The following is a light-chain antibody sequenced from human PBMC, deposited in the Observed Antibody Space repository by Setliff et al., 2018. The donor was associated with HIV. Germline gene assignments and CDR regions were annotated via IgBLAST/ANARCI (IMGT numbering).Light chain of an antibody. V-gene: IGLV1-40*01. Sequence: QSVLTQPPSVSGAPGQRVTIYCSGSSSNVGSGFGVQWYQQFPGAAPKLLIHDTNSRPSEVPVRFSGSKSGAPASLAINGLEAEDEADYYCQSYDSRLNGYVFGTGTKVTVL. CDR3: QSYDSRLNGYV. CDR1: SSNVGSGFG. CDR2: DTN. J-gene: IGLJ1*01.